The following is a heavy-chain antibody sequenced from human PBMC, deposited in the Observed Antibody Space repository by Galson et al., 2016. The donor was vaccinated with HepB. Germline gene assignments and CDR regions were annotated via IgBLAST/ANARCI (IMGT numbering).Heavy chain of an antibody. V-gene: IGHV3-23*01. D-gene: IGHD6-19*01. CDR1: GFTLSSYA. Sequence: SLRLSCAASGFTLSSYAMSWVRQAPGKGLEWVSTISGSGATTYVADSVKGRSTMSRDNSKNTLYLQMNSLRVEDTAIYYCAKGGQWLLRGPGWFDPWGQGTLVSVSS. J-gene: IGHJ5*02. CDR2: ISGSGATT. CDR3: AKGGQWLLRGPGWFDP.